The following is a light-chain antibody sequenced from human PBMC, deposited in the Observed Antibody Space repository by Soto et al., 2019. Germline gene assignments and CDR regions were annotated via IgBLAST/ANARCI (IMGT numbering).Light chain of an antibody. Sequence: DIQMTQSPSTVSASVGDRITITCRASQSINTWLAWYRQRPGEAPQLLIYDVSTLAMGVPARFSVRGSGTDFTLSISRLQAYDFATFYCQQYQTYSRTFGQGTKVEVK. J-gene: IGKJ1*01. CDR2: DVS. CDR3: QQYQTYSRT. V-gene: IGKV1-5*01. CDR1: QSINTW.